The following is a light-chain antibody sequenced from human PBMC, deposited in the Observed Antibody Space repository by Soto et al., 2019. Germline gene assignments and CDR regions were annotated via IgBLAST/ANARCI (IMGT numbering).Light chain of an antibody. CDR3: SSYTSSSTLAV. CDR1: SSDVGGYNY. Sequence: QSVLTQPASVSGSPGQSITISCTGTSSDVGGYNYVSWYQQHPGKAPKLMIYEVSNRPSGVSNRFSGSKSGNTASLTISGLQAEDEADDYCSSYTSSSTLAVFGGGTQLTVL. V-gene: IGLV2-14*01. CDR2: EVS. J-gene: IGLJ7*01.